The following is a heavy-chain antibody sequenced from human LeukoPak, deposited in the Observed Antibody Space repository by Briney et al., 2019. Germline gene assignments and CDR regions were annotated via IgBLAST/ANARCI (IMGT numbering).Heavy chain of an antibody. J-gene: IGHJ4*02. CDR2: IYPGDSDT. V-gene: IGHV5-51*01. Sequence: GESLKISCKGSGYSFNSYWIGWVRQMPGKGLEWMGIIYPGDSDTRYSPSFQGQVTISADKSISTAYLQWSSLKASDTAMYYCARPGQLGEYTPYHFDYWGQGILVTVSS. CDR1: GYSFNSYW. D-gene: IGHD3-16*01. CDR3: ARPGQLGEYTPYHFDY.